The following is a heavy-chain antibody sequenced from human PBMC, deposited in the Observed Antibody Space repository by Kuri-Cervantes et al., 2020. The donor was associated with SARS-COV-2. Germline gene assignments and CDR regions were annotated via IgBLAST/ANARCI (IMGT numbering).Heavy chain of an antibody. Sequence: SETLSLTCTVSGGSISSGDYYWSWIRQHPGKGLEWIGYIFYSGSTYYNPSLKSRITISVDRSKNQFSLKLSSVTAADTAVYYCASGKWEGWLDYWGQGTLVTVSS. CDR3: ASGKWEGWLDY. J-gene: IGHJ4*02. D-gene: IGHD1-26*01. CDR2: IFYSGST. V-gene: IGHV4-31*03. CDR1: GGSISSGDYY.